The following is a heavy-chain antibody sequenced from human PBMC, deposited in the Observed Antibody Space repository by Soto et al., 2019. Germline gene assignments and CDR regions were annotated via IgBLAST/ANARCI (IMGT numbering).Heavy chain of an antibody. Sequence: QVQLVQSGAEVKKPGASVKVSCKASGYTFTSYGINWVRQAPGKGLEWRGRIRAYNGNTNYAQKLKGIVTMTTDTSTSTAYMELRSLRSDDTAVYYCARGTTGETRSYWGQGTLVTVSS. V-gene: IGHV1-18*01. J-gene: IGHJ4*02. CDR3: ARGTTGETRSY. D-gene: IGHD4-17*01. CDR1: GYTFTSYG. CDR2: IRAYNGNT.